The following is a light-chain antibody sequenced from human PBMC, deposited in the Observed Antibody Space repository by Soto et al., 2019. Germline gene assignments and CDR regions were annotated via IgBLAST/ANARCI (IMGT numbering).Light chain of an antibody. CDR3: QQRSSWIT. CDR1: QSVSIY. V-gene: IGKV3-11*01. CDR2: DAS. J-gene: IGKJ5*01. Sequence: EIVSTQSPATLSLSPGERATLSFRASQSVSIYLAWYQQKPGQAPRLLIYDASNRATGIPARFSGSGSATDFTLTISSLEPEDFAVYYCQQRSSWITFGQGTRLEIK.